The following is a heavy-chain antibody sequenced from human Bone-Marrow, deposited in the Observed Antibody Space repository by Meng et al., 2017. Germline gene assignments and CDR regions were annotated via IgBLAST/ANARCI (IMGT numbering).Heavy chain of an antibody. D-gene: IGHD1-1*01. CDR2: IYGDGST. Sequence: EVQLVETGGGLIQPGGSLRLSCAAAGLTVSSNSMSWVRQAPGKGLEWVSLIYGDGSTYHADSVKGRFTISREISKNTLLLQMNSLRAEDTAVYYCARISWNALDYWGQGTLVTVSS. J-gene: IGHJ4*02. CDR3: ARISWNALDY. CDR1: GLTVSSNS. V-gene: IGHV3-53*02.